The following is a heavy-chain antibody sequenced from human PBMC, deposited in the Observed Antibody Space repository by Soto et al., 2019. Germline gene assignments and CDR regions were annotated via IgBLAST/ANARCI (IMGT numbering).Heavy chain of an antibody. V-gene: IGHV3-15*07. D-gene: IGHD3-10*01. CDR1: GFTFSNAW. J-gene: IGHJ6*02. Sequence: GGSLRLSCAASGFTFSNAWMNWVRQAPGKGLEWVGRIKSKTDGGTTDYAAPVKGRFTIPRVDSKNTLYLQMNSLKTEDTAVYYCTTEGLTYYYGSGSYYTPHYGMDVWGQGTTVTVSS. CDR3: TTEGLTYYYGSGSYYTPHYGMDV. CDR2: IKSKTDGGTT.